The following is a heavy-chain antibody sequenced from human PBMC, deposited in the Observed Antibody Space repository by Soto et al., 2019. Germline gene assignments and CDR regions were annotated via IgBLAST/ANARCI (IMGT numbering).Heavy chain of an antibody. CDR2: IWYDGSNK. D-gene: IGHD6-19*01. Sequence: QVQLVESGGGVAQPGRSLRLSCAASGFTFSSYGMHWVRQAPGKGLEWVAVIWYDGSNKYYADSVKGRFTISRDNSKNTLYLQMNSLRAEDTAVYYCARDLSGSCWYEGSDYWGQGTLVTVSS. CDR1: GFTFSSYG. V-gene: IGHV3-33*01. J-gene: IGHJ4*02. CDR3: ARDLSGSCWYEGSDY.